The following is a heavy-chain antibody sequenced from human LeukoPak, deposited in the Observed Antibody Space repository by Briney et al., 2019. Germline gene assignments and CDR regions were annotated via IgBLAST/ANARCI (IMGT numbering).Heavy chain of an antibody. Sequence: SETLSLTCTVSGGSISGYYWSWIRQPPGKGLEWIGYIYYSGNTNYNPSLKSRVTISVDTSKNQFSLKLTSVTAADTAVYYCVLMPGYWGQGTLVTVSS. V-gene: IGHV4-59*08. D-gene: IGHD2-2*01. CDR2: IYYSGNT. CDR3: VLMPGY. J-gene: IGHJ4*02. CDR1: GGSISGYY.